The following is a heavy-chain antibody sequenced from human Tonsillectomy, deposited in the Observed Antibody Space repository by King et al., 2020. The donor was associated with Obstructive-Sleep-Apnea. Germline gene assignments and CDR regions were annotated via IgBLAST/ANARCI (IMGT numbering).Heavy chain of an antibody. V-gene: IGHV1-2*02. CDR2: INPNSGGA. CDR3: ARGPEYYYGSGSYPFDY. CDR1: GYTFTGYY. J-gene: IGHJ4*02. D-gene: IGHD3-10*01. Sequence: QLVQSGAEVKKPGASVTVSCKASGYTFTGYYMHWVRQAPGQGLEWMGWINPNSGGANFAQKFQGRVTMTRDTSISTAYMELSRLRSDDTAVYYCARGPEYYYGSGSYPFDYWCQGTLVTVSS.